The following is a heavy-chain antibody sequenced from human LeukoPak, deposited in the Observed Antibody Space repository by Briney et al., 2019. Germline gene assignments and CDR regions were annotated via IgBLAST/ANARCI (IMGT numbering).Heavy chain of an antibody. J-gene: IGHJ2*01. Sequence: SETLSLTCTVSGGSISSGGYYWSWIRQHPGKGLEWIGYIYYSGSTYYNPSLKSRVTISVDTSKNQFSLKLSSVTAADTAVYYCARTNFYGDYGHWYFDLWGRGTLVTVSS. V-gene: IGHV4-31*03. CDR2: IYYSGST. CDR3: ARTNFYGDYGHWYFDL. CDR1: GGSISSGGYY. D-gene: IGHD4-17*01.